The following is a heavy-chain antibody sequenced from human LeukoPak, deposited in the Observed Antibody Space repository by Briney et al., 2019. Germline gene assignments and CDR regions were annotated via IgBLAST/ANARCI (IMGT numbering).Heavy chain of an antibody. CDR3: ARDASRGSSGGMYFDY. J-gene: IGHJ4*02. V-gene: IGHV3-48*01. CDR2: ISSSSRTI. Sequence: QPGGSLSLFCGASGFIFSSFSMNWVRQAPGEGLEWVSYISSSSRTIYCADSVKGRFTISRDNAKNSLYLQMNSLRAEDTAVYYCARDASRGSSGGMYFDYWGQGTLVTVSS. D-gene: IGHD1-26*01. CDR1: GFIFSSFS.